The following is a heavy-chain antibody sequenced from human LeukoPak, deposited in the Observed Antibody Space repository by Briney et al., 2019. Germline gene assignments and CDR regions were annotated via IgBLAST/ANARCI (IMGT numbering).Heavy chain of an antibody. CDR1: GGTFSSYA. D-gene: IGHD3-10*01. J-gene: IGHJ4*02. CDR3: ARVGITMVRGVSPGYYFDY. Sequence: ASVKVSCKASGGTFSSYAISWVRQAPGQGLEWMGGIIPIFGTANYAQKFQGRVTITADEPTSTAYMELSSLRSEDTAVYYCARVGITMVRGVSPGYYFDYWGQGTLVTVSS. V-gene: IGHV1-69*13. CDR2: IIPIFGTA.